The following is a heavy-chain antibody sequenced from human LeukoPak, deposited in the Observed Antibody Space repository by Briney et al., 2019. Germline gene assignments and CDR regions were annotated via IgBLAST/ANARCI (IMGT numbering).Heavy chain of an antibody. Sequence: ASVTVSCKASGYTFTSYDINWVRQATGQGLEWMGWMNPNSGNTGYAQKFQGRVTMTRNPSISTAYMELSSLRSEDTAVYYCARGGVDTAMVDYYYYGMDVWGQGTTVTVSS. CDR2: MNPNSGNT. V-gene: IGHV1-8*01. CDR1: GYTFTSYD. J-gene: IGHJ6*02. D-gene: IGHD5-18*01. CDR3: ARGGVDTAMVDYYYYGMDV.